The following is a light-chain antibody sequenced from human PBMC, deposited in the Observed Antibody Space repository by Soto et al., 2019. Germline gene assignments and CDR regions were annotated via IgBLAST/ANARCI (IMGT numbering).Light chain of an antibody. CDR3: QSYDRSLSGVV. V-gene: IGLV1-40*01. CDR2: DNY. Sequence: QPVLTQPPSVSGAPGQRVTISCTGTSSNIGTGYEVHWYQQLPGTAPKLLIYDNYNRPSGVPDRFSGSKSGTSASLAITGLQAEDEADYYCQSYDRSLSGVVFGGGTKLTVL. J-gene: IGLJ2*01. CDR1: SSNIGTGYE.